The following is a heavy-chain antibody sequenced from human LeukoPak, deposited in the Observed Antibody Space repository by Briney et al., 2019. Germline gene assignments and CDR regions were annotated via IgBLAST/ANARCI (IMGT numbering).Heavy chain of an antibody. V-gene: IGHV4-59*01. CDR3: AKGSRRYCSGGSCSTPFDY. J-gene: IGHJ4*02. D-gene: IGHD2-15*01. CDR2: IYYNGST. CDR1: GGSISSYY. Sequence: SSETLSLTCTVSGGSISSYYWSWIRQPPGKGLEWIGYIYYNGSTNYNPSLKSRVTISVDTSKNQFSLKLSSVTAADTAVYYCAKGSRRYCSGGSCSTPFDYWGQGTLVTVSS.